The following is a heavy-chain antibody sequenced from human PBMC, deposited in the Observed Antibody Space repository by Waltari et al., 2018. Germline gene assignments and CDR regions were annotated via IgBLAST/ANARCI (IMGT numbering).Heavy chain of an antibody. Sequence: QVQLQESGPGLVKPSQTLSLTCTVPGGSISSGDYYWTWLRQPPGKGLEWIGYIYYSGSTYYNPSLKSRVTISVDTSKNQFSLKLSSVTAADTAVYYCARSRHYYGLYYFDYWGQGTLVTVSS. D-gene: IGHD3-10*01. V-gene: IGHV4-30-4*08. CDR1: GGSISSGDYY. CDR3: ARSRHYYGLYYFDY. CDR2: IYYSGST. J-gene: IGHJ4*02.